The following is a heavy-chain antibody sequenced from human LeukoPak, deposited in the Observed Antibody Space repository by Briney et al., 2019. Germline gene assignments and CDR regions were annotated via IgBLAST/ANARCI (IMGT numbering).Heavy chain of an antibody. CDR2: VYTSGST. V-gene: IGHV4-4*07. CDR1: GGSISSYY. CDR3: ARGQYYYDSSGYYWNDAFDI. Sequence: SETLSLTCTVSGGSISSYYWSWIRQPAGKGLEWIGRVYTSGSTNYNPSLRSRVTMSVDTSKNQFSLKLSSVTAADTAVYYCARGQYYYDSSGYYWNDAFDIWGQGTMVTVSS. J-gene: IGHJ3*02. D-gene: IGHD3-22*01.